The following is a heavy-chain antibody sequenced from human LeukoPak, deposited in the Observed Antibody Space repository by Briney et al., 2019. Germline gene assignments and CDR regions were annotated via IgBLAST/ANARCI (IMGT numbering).Heavy chain of an antibody. D-gene: IGHD6-19*01. V-gene: IGHV3-23*01. CDR3: SKDVEGSGWPRWAFDI. CDR1: GFTFNNYA. CDR2: ISGSGGST. Sequence: GGSLRLSCAASGFTFNNYAIFWVRQAPGRGLERVSGISGSGGSTYHADSVKGRFTISRDNSKNTLYLQMNSLSAEDTAVYYCSKDVEGSGWPRWAFDIWGQGTMVTVSS. J-gene: IGHJ3*02.